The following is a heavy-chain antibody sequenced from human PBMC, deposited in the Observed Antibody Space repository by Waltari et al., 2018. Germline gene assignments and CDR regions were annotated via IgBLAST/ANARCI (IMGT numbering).Heavy chain of an antibody. J-gene: IGHJ4*02. V-gene: IGHV4-59*02. Sequence: QVQLQESGPGLVKPSETLTLACSVSGGSVSPYFWAWIRQAPGKGLEWIGYIAPTGGTKDNPSLQGRVSMSLDTPKNQFSLKVNSVSAADTAMYYCARERLPGGNSQLDYWGQGTMVTVSS. D-gene: IGHD1-1*01. CDR2: IAPTGGT. CDR3: ARERLPGGNSQLDY. CDR1: GGSVSPYF.